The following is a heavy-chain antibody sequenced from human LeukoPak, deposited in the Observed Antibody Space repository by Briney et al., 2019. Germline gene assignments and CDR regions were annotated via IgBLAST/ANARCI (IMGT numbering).Heavy chain of an antibody. CDR1: EFTFSTYR. Sequence: PGGSLRLSCAASEFTFSTYRMTWVRQAPGKGLEWVATIKGDGSETYYVDSVKGRFTISRDNAKNSLYLEMNSLRAEDTAVYYCARGGVTMITYWGQGTLVTVSS. CDR2: IKGDGSET. D-gene: IGHD3-22*01. V-gene: IGHV3-7*05. CDR3: ARGGVTMITY. J-gene: IGHJ4*02.